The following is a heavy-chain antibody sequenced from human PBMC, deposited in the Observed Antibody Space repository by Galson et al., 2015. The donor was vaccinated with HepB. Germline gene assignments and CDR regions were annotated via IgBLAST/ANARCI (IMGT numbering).Heavy chain of an antibody. Sequence: SLRLSCAASGFTFSPYSMNWVRQAPEKGLEWISYISSSSGTIYYADSVKGRFTISRDNGNSELYLQMNSLRAEDTALYYCARRGGSGSWPPFGRWGQGTLVIVSS. D-gene: IGHD6-13*01. CDR1: GFTFSPYS. CDR2: ISSSSGTI. CDR3: ARRGGSGSWPPFGR. V-gene: IGHV3-48*01. J-gene: IGHJ4*02.